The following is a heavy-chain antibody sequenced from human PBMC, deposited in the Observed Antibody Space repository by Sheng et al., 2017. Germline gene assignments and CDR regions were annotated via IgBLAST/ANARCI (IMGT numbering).Heavy chain of an antibody. CDR3: TRGRWLHTINDY. CDR1: GFTFGDYA. V-gene: IGHV3-49*04. D-gene: IGHD5-12*01. CDR2: IRSKAYGGTT. J-gene: IGHJ4*02. Sequence: EVQLVESGGGLVQPGRSLRLSCTASGFTFGDYAMSWVRQAPGKGLEWVGFIRSKAYGGTTEYAASVKGRFTISRDDSKSIAYLQMNSLKTEDTAVYYCTRGRWLHTINDYWGQGTLVTVSS.